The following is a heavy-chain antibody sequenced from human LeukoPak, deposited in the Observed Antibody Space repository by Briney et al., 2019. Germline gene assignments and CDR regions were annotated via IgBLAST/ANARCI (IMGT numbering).Heavy chain of an antibody. J-gene: IGHJ4*02. Sequence: ASVEVSCKASGYTFTSYYMHWVRQAPGQGLEWMGIINPSGGSTSYAQKFQGRVTMTRDTSTSTVYMELSSLRSEDTAVYYCARGPLVRYSYGRPDYWGQGTLVTVSS. V-gene: IGHV1-46*01. CDR3: ARGPLVRYSYGRPDY. D-gene: IGHD5-18*01. CDR1: GYTFTSYY. CDR2: INPSGGST.